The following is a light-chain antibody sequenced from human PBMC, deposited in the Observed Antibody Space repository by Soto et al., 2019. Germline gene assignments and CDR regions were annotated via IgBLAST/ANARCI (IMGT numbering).Light chain of an antibody. CDR1: QTVSSN. CDR2: GAS. J-gene: IGKJ5*01. V-gene: IGKV3-15*01. CDR3: QQYNNWPFIT. Sequence: VVLTQAPATLSVSPVERATLSCRASQTVSSNLAWYQQKPGQAPRLLIYGASTRATGIPARFSGSGSGTEFTLTISSLQSEDFAVYYCQQYNNWPFITFGQGTRLEI.